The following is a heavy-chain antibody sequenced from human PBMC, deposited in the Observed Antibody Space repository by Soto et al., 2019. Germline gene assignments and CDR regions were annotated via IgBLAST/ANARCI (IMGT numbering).Heavy chain of an antibody. D-gene: IGHD1-26*01. V-gene: IGHV4-31*03. CDR2: IYYSGST. J-gene: IGHJ4*02. CDR3: ARDQGATTPFDY. Sequence: LSLTCTVSGGSIRSGGYYWSWIRQHPGKGLEWIGYIYYSGSTYYNPSLKSRVTISVDTSKNQFSLKLSSVTAADTAVYYCARDQGATTPFDYWGQGTLVTVSS. CDR1: GGSIRSGGYY.